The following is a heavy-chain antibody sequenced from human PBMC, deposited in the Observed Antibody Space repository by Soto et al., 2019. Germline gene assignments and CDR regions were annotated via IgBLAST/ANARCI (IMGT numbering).Heavy chain of an antibody. CDR2: IYHSGST. V-gene: IGHV4-4*02. CDR3: ARVSGSYYYGMDV. J-gene: IGHJ6*02. Sequence: QVQLQESGPGLVKPSGTLSLTCAVSGGSISSSNWWSWVRQPPGKGLEWIGEIYHSGSTNYNPSLKSRVTISVDQSKTQFSLKLSSVTAADTAVYYCARVSGSYYYGMDVWGQGITVTVSS. D-gene: IGHD1-26*01. CDR1: GGSISSSNW.